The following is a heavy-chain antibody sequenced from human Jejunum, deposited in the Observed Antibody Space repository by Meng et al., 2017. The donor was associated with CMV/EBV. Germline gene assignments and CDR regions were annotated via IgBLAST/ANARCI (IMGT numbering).Heavy chain of an antibody. Sequence: KTSGKAFMTYDINWVRQAPGQGLEWMGWVSPNSDTAGYAQRFQGRVTFSRNSAISTAYMEVSSLTYEDTAVYYCARLSSYSSAYGYWGQGTLVTVSS. V-gene: IGHV1-8*03. J-gene: IGHJ4*02. CDR1: GKAFMTYD. CDR3: ARLSSYSSAYGY. CDR2: VSPNSDTA. D-gene: IGHD5-18*01.